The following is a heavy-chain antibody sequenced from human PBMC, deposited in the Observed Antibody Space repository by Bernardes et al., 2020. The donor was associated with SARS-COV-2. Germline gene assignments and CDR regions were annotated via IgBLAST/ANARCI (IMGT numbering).Heavy chain of an antibody. D-gene: IGHD2-2*01. CDR1: GGSFSGYY. Sequence: SETLPLTCAVYGGSFSGYYWSWIRQPPGKGLEWIGEINHSGSTNYNPSLKSRVTISVDTSKNQFSLKLSSVTTADTAVYYCARKKSIVVVPAAIFEENWFDPWGQGTLVTVSS. V-gene: IGHV4-34*01. CDR3: ARKKSIVVVPAAIFEENWFDP. CDR2: INHSGST. J-gene: IGHJ5*02.